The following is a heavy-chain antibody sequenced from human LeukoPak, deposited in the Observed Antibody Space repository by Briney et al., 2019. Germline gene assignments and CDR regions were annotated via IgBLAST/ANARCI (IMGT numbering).Heavy chain of an antibody. CDR3: AKDGVGSGSYYNDDYFDY. V-gene: IGHV3-23*01. CDR2: ISGSGGST. J-gene: IGHJ4*02. CDR1: GFTFSSYA. Sequence: GGSLRLSCAASGFTFSSYAMSWVRQAPGKGLGWVSAISGSGGSTYYADSVKGRFTISRDNSKNTLYLQMNSLRAEDTAVYYCAKDGVGSGSYYNDDYFDYWGQGTLVTVSS. D-gene: IGHD3-10*01.